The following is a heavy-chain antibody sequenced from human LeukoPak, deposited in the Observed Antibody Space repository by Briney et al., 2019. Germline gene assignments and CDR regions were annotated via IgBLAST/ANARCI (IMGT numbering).Heavy chain of an antibody. V-gene: IGHV4-59*08. CDR1: GGSISSYY. CDR2: IHYSGST. Sequence: SETLSLTCTVSGGSISSYYWSWIQQPPGKGLEWIGYIHYSGSTNYNPSLKSRVTISVDTSKNQFSLKLSSVTAAHTAVYYCARLLRGYSGYVPYWYFDLWGRGTLVTVSS. J-gene: IGHJ2*01. D-gene: IGHD5-12*01. CDR3: ARLLRGYSGYVPYWYFDL.